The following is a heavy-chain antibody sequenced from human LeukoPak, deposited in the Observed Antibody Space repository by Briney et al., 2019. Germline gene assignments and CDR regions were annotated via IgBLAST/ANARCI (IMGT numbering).Heavy chain of an antibody. V-gene: IGHV4-61*02. CDR2: TYTSGST. D-gene: IGHD1-7*01. J-gene: IGHJ3*02. CDR3: AREWNYYAFEI. CDR1: GGSISSGSYY. Sequence: SQTLSLTCTVSGGSISSGSYYWSWIRQPAGKGLEWIGRTYTSGSTNYNPSLKSRVTISVDTSKNQFSLKLSSVTAADTAVYYCAREWNYYAFEIWGQGTMVSVSS.